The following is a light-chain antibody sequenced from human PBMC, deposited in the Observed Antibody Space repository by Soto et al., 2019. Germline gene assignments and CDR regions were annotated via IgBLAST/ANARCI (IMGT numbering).Light chain of an antibody. Sequence: DIQMTQSPSSLSASVGDRVTITCRASQSISSYLNWYQQKPGKAPKLLIYAASSLQSGVPSRFSGSGSETNFTLIISSLQPEDFATYYCQQSYTTPLTFGGGTKVDIK. V-gene: IGKV1-39*01. CDR1: QSISSY. CDR2: AAS. J-gene: IGKJ4*01. CDR3: QQSYTTPLT.